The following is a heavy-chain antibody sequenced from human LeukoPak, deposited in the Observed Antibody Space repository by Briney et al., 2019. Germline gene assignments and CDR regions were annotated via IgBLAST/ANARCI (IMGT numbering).Heavy chain of an antibody. J-gene: IGHJ5*02. Sequence: ASVKVSCKTSGYPFTTYEINWVRQAAGQGLEWMGWVHPNTGNTAYAQRFQGRVTMTRDTSISTAYMELSSLTSNDTAVYFCARGPRNDPWGQGTLLRLS. CDR3: ARGPRNDP. CDR1: GYPFTTYE. V-gene: IGHV1-8*01. CDR2: VHPNTGNT. D-gene: IGHD1-14*01.